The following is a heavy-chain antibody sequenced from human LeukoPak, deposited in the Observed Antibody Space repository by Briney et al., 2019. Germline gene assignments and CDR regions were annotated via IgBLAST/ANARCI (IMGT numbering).Heavy chain of an antibody. CDR3: ARDDLEMASSAFDI. V-gene: IGHV3-74*01. CDR1: GFTFSSYW. Sequence: GGSLRLSCAASGFTFSSYWMHWVRQAPGKGLVWVSRIYGDGSRISYADSVKGRFTISRDNAKNTLFLQMNSLRAEDTAVYYCARDDLEMASSAFDIWGQGTMVTVSS. D-gene: IGHD5-24*01. CDR2: IYGDGSRI. J-gene: IGHJ3*02.